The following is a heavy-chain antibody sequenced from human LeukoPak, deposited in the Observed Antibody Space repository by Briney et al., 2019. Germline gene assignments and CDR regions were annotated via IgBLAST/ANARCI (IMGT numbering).Heavy chain of an antibody. V-gene: IGHV3-74*01. Sequence: GGSLRLSCAASGFTFSSYWMHWVRQAPGKGLVWVSRINSDGSSTSYADSVKSRFTISRDNAKNTLYLQMNSLRAEDTAVYYCARPSGYCSGGSCPRWFDPWGQGTLVTVSS. CDR3: ARPSGYCSGGSCPRWFDP. CDR2: INSDGSST. J-gene: IGHJ5*02. CDR1: GFTFSSYW. D-gene: IGHD2-15*01.